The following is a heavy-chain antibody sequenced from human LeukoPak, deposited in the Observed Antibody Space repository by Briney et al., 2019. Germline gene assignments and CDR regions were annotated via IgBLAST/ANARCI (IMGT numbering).Heavy chain of an antibody. J-gene: IGHJ3*02. CDR1: GGSISSYY. V-gene: IGHV4-59*01. CDR3: ARTVFFENAFDI. CDR2: IYYSGST. D-gene: IGHD4-11*01. Sequence: SETLSLTCTVSGGSISSYYWSWIRQPPGKGLEWIGYIYYSGSTNYNPSLKSRVTISVDTSKNQFSLKLSSVTAADTAVYYCARTVFFENAFDIWGQGTMVTVSS.